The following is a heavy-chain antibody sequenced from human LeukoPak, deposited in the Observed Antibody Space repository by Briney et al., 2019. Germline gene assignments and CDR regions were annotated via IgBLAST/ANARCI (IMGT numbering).Heavy chain of an antibody. V-gene: IGHV3-30*02. CDR1: GFIFSSYG. CDR2: IRYDGSNK. J-gene: IGHJ4*02. Sequence: GGSLRLSCAASGFIFSSYGMHWVRQAPGKGLEWVAFIRYDGSNKYYADSVKGRFTISRDNTKNSLYLQMDSLTADDTAVYFCACLRGPSDYWGQGTLVTVSS. D-gene: IGHD4-17*01. CDR3: ACLRGPSDY.